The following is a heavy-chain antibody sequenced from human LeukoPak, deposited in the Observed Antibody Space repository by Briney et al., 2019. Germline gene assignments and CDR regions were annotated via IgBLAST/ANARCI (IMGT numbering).Heavy chain of an antibody. J-gene: IGHJ4*02. CDR3: ARESVYCSGGSCYSKRIDY. CDR1: GYTFTSYD. Sequence: ASVKVSCKASGYTFTSYDINWVRQATGQGLECMGWMNPNSGNTGYAQKFQGRVTMTRNTSISTAYMELSSLRSEDTAVYYCARESVYCSGGSCYSKRIDYWGQGTLVTVSS. V-gene: IGHV1-8*01. CDR2: MNPNSGNT. D-gene: IGHD2-15*01.